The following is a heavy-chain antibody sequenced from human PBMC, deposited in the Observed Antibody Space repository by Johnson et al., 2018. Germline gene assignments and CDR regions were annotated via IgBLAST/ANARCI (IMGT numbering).Heavy chain of an antibody. V-gene: IGHV3-33*01. D-gene: IGHD3-10*01. Sequence: QVQLVESGGGVVQPGRSLRLSCAASGFTFSSYGMHWVRQAPGKGLEWVAVIWYDGSNKYYADSVKGRFTISRDNSKNTLYLQMNSLRAEDTAVYYWARAGGSGSYSPYYYGMDVWGQGTTVTVSS. CDR2: IWYDGSNK. J-gene: IGHJ6*02. CDR3: ARAGGSGSYSPYYYGMDV. CDR1: GFTFSSYG.